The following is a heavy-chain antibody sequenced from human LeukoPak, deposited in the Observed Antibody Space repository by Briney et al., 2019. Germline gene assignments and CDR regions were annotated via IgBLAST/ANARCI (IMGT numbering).Heavy chain of an antibody. J-gene: IGHJ4*02. D-gene: IGHD6-13*01. CDR2: ILYDGSYK. CDR1: GFSFSNYG. CDR3: AKDSSWSFDY. V-gene: IGHV3-30*02. Sequence: PGGSLRLSCVASGFSFSNYGMHLVRQAPGKGLEWVAFILYDGSYKYHGDSVKGRFTISRDNSKNTLYLQMNSLGAEDTAVYYCAKDSSWSFDYWGQGTLVTVSS.